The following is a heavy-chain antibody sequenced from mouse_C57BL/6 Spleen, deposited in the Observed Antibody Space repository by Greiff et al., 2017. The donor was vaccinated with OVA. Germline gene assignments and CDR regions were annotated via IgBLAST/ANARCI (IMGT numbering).Heavy chain of an antibody. J-gene: IGHJ2*01. CDR1: GFTFSSYA. CDR3: TREAEIWGTFDY. CDR2: ISSGGDYI. D-gene: IGHD1-1*02. V-gene: IGHV5-9-1*02. Sequence: EVQVVESGEGLVKPGGSLKLSCAASGFTFSSYAMSWVRQTPEKRLEWVAYISSGGDYIYYADTVKGRFTISRDNARNTLYLQMSSLKSEDTAMYYCTREAEIWGTFDYWGQGTTLTVSS.